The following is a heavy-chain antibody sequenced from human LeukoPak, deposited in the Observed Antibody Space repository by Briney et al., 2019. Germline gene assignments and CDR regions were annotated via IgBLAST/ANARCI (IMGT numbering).Heavy chain of an antibody. CDR2: IYTSGST. J-gene: IGHJ5*02. D-gene: IGHD4-17*01. CDR3: ARDDYGDYDRGRWFDP. Sequence: SETLSLTCTVSGGSISSYYWSWIRQPAGKGLEWIGRIYTSGSTNYNPSLKSRVTMSVDTSKNQFSLKLSSVTAADTAVYYYARDDYGDYDRGRWFDPWGQGTLVTVSS. CDR1: GGSISSYY. V-gene: IGHV4-4*07.